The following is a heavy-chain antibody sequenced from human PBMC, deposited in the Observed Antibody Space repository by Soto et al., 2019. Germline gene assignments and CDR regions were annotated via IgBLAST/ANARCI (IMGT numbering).Heavy chain of an antibody. D-gene: IGHD3-22*01. CDR2: ISGSGGST. V-gene: IGHV3-23*01. Sequence: EVQLLESGGGLVQPGGSLRLSCAASGFTFSSYAMSWVRQAPGKGLEWVSAISGSGGSTYYADSVKGRFTISRDNSKNTVYLQMNSLRGQDTAVYYCARGELNMIVVVIPDYWGQGTLVTVSS. CDR1: GFTFSSYA. CDR3: ARGELNMIVVVIPDY. J-gene: IGHJ4*02.